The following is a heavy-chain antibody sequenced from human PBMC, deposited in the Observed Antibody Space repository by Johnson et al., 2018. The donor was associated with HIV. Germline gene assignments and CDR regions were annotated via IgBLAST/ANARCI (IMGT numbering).Heavy chain of an antibody. CDR1: GFTVSDSA. V-gene: IGHV3-73*01. CDR3: TRQGKGDAFDI. Sequence: EQLVESGGGLVQPDGSLKLSCAASGFTVSDSAMHWVRQTSGKGLEWVGRIRSNANTYATAYAASVKGRFTISRDDSKNTAYLQMNSLKTEDTAVYYCTRQGKGDAFDIWGQGTMVTVSS. CDR2: IRSNANTYAT. J-gene: IGHJ3*02.